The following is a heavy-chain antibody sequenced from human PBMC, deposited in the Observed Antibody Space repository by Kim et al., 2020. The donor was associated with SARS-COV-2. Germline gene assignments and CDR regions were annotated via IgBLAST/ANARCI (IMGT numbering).Heavy chain of an antibody. CDR2: IWSNGDTK. CDR3: ARDRTYHSYWSERSSFNC. CDR1: GFTFNKYG. Sequence: GGSLRLSCAASGFTFNKYGMHWVRQAPDKGLEWVAVIWSNGDTKDFADSVKGRFTISRDNSKNMVYLDMNSLSAEDTAMYYCARDRTYHSYWSERSSFNCWGQGTLVTVSS. V-gene: IGHV3-33*01. J-gene: IGHJ4*02. D-gene: IGHD2-8*02.